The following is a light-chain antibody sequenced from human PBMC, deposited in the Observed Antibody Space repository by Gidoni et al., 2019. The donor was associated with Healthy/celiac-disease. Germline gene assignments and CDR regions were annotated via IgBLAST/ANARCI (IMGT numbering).Light chain of an antibody. J-gene: IGKJ1*01. CDR3: QQYFTSPWT. V-gene: IGKV4-1*01. Sequence: DIVRTQSPDSLTVSLGERASINCKSSQTILYNSNNKNYLAWYQQKPGQPPRLLIYWASTRESGVPDRFSGSGSGTDFTLTISSLQAEDVAVYYCQQYFTSPWTFGQGTKVEIK. CDR2: WAS. CDR1: QTILYNSNNKNY.